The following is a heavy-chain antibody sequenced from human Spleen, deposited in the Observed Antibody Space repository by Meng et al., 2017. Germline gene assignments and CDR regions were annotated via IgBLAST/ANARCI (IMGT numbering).Heavy chain of an antibody. J-gene: IGHJ2*01. CDR1: GFTLNSYG. D-gene: IGHD3-10*01. Sequence: VGRGGLGGGGVQPGRSLRLSCAASGFTLNSYGMHWVRQAPGKGLEWVAFIWYDGSNKHYADSVKGRFTISRDNSKSTLYLEMNSLRAEDTAVYYCARDMGRLTWDWSFDLWGLGTLVTVSS. V-gene: IGHV3-33*01. CDR3: ARDMGRLTWDWSFDL. CDR2: IWYDGSNK.